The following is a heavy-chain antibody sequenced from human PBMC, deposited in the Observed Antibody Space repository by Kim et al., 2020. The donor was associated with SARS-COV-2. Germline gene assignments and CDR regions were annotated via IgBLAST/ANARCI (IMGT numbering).Heavy chain of an antibody. D-gene: IGHD3-10*01. CDR1: GYTFTSYY. Sequence: ASVKVSCKASGYTFTSYYMHWVRQAPGQGLEWMGIIKPSGGSISYAQKFQGRVTMTRDTSTSTVYMELSSLRSEDTAVYYCALPYYGSGSYQDGGFDYWGQGTLVTVSS. CDR2: IKPSGGSI. J-gene: IGHJ4*02. CDR3: ALPYYGSGSYQDGGFDY. V-gene: IGHV1-46*01.